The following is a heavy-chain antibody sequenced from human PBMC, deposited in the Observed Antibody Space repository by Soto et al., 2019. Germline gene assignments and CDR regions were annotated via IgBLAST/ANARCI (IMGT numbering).Heavy chain of an antibody. V-gene: IGHV4-34*01. Sequence: SETLSLTCAVYGGSFSGDYWSWIRQHPGKGLEWIGYIYYSGSTYYNPSLKSRVTISVDTSKNQFSLNLNSVTAADTAVYYCVYTIYSSGCSRDYSVQGTLDIVSS. D-gene: IGHD6-19*01. J-gene: IGHJ4*02. CDR3: VYTIYSSGCSRDY. CDR1: GGSFSGDY. CDR2: IYYSGST.